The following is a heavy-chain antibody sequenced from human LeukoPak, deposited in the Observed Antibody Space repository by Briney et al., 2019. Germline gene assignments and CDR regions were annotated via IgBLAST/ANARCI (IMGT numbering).Heavy chain of an antibody. CDR3: ARARGSGSYHDY. CDR2: IYHSGST. Sequence: SETLSLTCTVSGGSISSGGYYWSWIRQPPGKGLEWIGYIYHSGSTYYNPSLKSRVTISVDRSKNQFSLKLSSVTAADTAVYYCARARGSGSYHDYWGQGTLVTVSS. CDR1: GGSISSGGYY. D-gene: IGHD3-10*01. J-gene: IGHJ4*02. V-gene: IGHV4-30-2*01.